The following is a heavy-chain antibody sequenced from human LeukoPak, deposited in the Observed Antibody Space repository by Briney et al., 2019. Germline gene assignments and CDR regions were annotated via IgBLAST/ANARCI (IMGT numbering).Heavy chain of an antibody. J-gene: IGHJ4*02. D-gene: IGHD1-26*01. CDR2: ISYDGSNK. CDR1: GFTFSSYA. V-gene: IGHV3-30*04. Sequence: PGGSLRLSCAASGFTFSSYAMHWVRQAPGKGLEWVAVISYDGSNKYYADSVKGRFTTSRDNSKNTLYLQMNSLRAEDTAVYYCASIVLDYWGQGTLVTVSS. CDR3: ASIVLDY.